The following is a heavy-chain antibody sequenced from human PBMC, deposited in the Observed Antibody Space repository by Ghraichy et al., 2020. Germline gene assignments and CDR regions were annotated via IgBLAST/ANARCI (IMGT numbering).Heavy chain of an antibody. J-gene: IGHJ4*02. V-gene: IGHV3-30-3*01. CDR1: GFTFSSYA. Sequence: GGSLRLSCAASGFTFSSYAMHWVRQAPGKGLEWVAVDGNNKYYADSVKGRFTVSRDNSKNTLYLQMNSLRAEDTAVYYCARERREATIMLGDYWGRGILVTVSS. CDR3: ARERREATIMLGDY. CDR2: DGNNK. D-gene: IGHD1-26*01.